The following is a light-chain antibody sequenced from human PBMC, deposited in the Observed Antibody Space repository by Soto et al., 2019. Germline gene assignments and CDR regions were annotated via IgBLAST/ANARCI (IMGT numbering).Light chain of an antibody. J-gene: IGKJ1*01. V-gene: IGKV3-20*01. CDR2: GAS. CDR3: QQYAKSPEWT. Sequence: EIVLTQSPGTLSLSPGERATLSCRASQSVINNYLAWYQQKPGQAPRLLIYGASSRATGNPLRFIGSGSGTDFTLTITRLEPEDFAVYYCQQYAKSPEWTFGQGTKVEIK. CDR1: QSVINNY.